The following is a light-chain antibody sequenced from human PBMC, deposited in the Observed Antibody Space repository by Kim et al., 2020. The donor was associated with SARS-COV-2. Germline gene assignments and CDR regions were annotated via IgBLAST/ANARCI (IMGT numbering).Light chain of an antibody. CDR1: SLRSYY. V-gene: IGLV3-19*01. CDR2: DKN. J-gene: IGLJ1*01. Sequence: SSELTQDPAVSVALGQTVRITFQGDSLRSYYASWYQQKPGQAPILVIYDKNNRPSGIPDRFSGSSSGNTASLTNTGAQAEDEGDYYCNSRDSRGKHHYVL. CDR3: NSRDSRGKHHYV.